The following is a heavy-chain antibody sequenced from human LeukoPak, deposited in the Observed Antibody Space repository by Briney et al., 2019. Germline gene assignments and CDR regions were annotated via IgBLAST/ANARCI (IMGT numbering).Heavy chain of an antibody. V-gene: IGHV1-2*02. J-gene: IGHJ3*02. CDR3: ARQVLSRDAFDI. CDR1: GFTFTSYA. CDR2: INPNSGGT. Sequence: GGSLRLSCAASGFTFTSYAMSWVRQAPGKGLEWMGWINPNSGGTNYAQKFQGRVTMTRDTSISTAYMELSRLRSDDTAVYYCARQVLSRDAFDIWGQGTLVTVSS. D-gene: IGHD3-16*02.